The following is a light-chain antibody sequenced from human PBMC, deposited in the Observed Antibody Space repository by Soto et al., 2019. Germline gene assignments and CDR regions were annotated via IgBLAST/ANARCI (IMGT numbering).Light chain of an antibody. CDR3: QSYDLSLSTPYV. CDR1: RSNIGAGYE. J-gene: IGLJ1*01. CDR2: GDT. V-gene: IGLV1-40*01. Sequence: QSVLTQPPSVSGAPGQRITISCTGSRSNIGAGYEVHWYQQLPGTAPKLLIYGDTNRPSGVPDRFSGSKSGTSASLAITGLQAEDEADYYCQSYDLSLSTPYVFGTGTKLPVL.